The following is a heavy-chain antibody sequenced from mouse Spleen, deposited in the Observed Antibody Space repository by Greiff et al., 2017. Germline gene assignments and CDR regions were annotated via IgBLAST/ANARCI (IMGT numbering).Heavy chain of an antibody. CDR3: ARWGYYGSSYGGFDY. Sequence: VQLQQPGAELVKPGASVKLSCKASGYTFTSYWMHWVKQRPGQGLEWIGMIHPNSGSTNYNEKFKSKATLTVDKSSSTAYMQLSSLTSEDSAVYYCARWGYYGSSYGGFDYWGQGTTLTVSS. CDR2: IHPNSGST. D-gene: IGHD1-1*01. V-gene: IGHV1-64*01. J-gene: IGHJ2*01. CDR1: GYTFTSYW.